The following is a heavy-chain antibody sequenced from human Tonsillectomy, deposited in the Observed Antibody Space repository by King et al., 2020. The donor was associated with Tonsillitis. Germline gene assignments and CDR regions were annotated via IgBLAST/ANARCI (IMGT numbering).Heavy chain of an antibody. CDR2: INHSGST. CDR1: GGSFSGYY. J-gene: IGHJ4*02. V-gene: IGHV4-34*01. Sequence: VQLQQWGAGLLKPSETLSLTCAVYGGSFSGYYWSWIRQPPGKGLEWIGEINHSGSTNYNPSLKSRVTISVDTSKNQFSLKLSSVTAADTAVYYCARADYDFWSGYRARADYFDYWSQGTLVTVSS. CDR3: ARADYDFWSGYRARADYFDY. D-gene: IGHD3-3*01.